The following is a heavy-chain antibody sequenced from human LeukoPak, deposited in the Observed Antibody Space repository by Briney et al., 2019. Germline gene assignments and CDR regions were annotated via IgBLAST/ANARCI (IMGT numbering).Heavy chain of an antibody. CDR3: ARVRSRYCSSTSCTQAHMDV. V-gene: IGHV4-34*01. CDR1: GGSFSGYY. Sequence: SETLSLTCAVYGGSFSGYYWSWICQPPGKGLEWIGEINHSGSTNYNPSLKSRVTISVDTSKNQFSLKLSSVTAADTAVYYCARVRSRYCSSTSCTQAHMDVWGQGTTVTVSS. J-gene: IGHJ6*02. CDR2: INHSGST. D-gene: IGHD2-2*01.